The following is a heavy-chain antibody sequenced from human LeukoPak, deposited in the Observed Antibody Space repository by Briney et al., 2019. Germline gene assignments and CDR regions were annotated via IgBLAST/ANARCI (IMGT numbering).Heavy chain of an antibody. V-gene: IGHV3-33*06. CDR3: AKEGGGSSGWYFDY. Sequence: PGGSLRLSCAASGFTFSSYGMHWVRQAPGKGLEWVAVIWYDGSNKYYADSVKGRFTISRDNSKNTLYLQMNSLRAEDTAVYYCAKEGGGSSGWYFDYWGQGTLVTVSS. J-gene: IGHJ4*02. CDR2: IWYDGSNK. CDR1: GFTFSSYG. D-gene: IGHD6-19*01.